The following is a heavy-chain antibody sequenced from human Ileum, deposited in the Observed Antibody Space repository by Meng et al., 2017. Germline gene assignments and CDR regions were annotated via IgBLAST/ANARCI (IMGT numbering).Heavy chain of an antibody. Sequence: QMQRQESGPGLVKPAGSRARTCGGEGGSFSSGNWWGWVRQPPGKGLEWIGEIFHTGNTNYNPSLQSRVSLSIDKSKNQFSLKVISVTAADTAVYYCVNYCSGGKCSPNEKTQHWGQGTLVTVSS. CDR2: IFHTGNT. CDR3: VNYCSGGKCSPNEKTQH. J-gene: IGHJ1*01. V-gene: IGHV4-4*02. CDR1: GGSFSSGNW. D-gene: IGHD2-15*01.